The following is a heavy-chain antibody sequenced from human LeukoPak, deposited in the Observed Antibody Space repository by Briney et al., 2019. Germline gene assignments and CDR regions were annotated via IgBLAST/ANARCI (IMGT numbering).Heavy chain of an antibody. CDR2: IRYDGSNK. D-gene: IGHD5-18*01. Sequence: HTGGSLRLSCAASGFTFSSHGMHWVRQAPGKGLEWVAFIRYDGSNKYYADSVKGRFTISRDNSKNTLYLQMNSLRAEDTAVYYCAKDTRIQLWSFDYWGQGTLVTVSS. V-gene: IGHV3-30*02. CDR1: GFTFSSHG. CDR3: AKDTRIQLWSFDY. J-gene: IGHJ4*02.